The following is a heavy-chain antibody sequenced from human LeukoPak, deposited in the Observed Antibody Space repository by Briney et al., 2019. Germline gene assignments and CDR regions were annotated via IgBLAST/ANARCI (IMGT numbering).Heavy chain of an antibody. D-gene: IGHD3-16*01. CDR2: ISGSGGSRGTT. J-gene: IGHJ4*02. Sequence: GGSLRLSCAASGFIFSNHAMGWVRQAPGKGLEWVSAISGSGGSRGTTSYAESVKGRFTISRDNSKKNLYLQMSSLTVEDTATYYCAKVMALSTFDVSSLPDYWGQGTLVTVSS. CDR3: AKVMALSTFDVSSLPDY. CDR1: GFIFSNHA. V-gene: IGHV3-23*01.